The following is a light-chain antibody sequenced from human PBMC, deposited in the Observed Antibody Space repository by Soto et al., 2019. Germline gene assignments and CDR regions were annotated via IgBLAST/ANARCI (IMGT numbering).Light chain of an antibody. V-gene: IGKV3-20*01. Sequence: EIVLTQSPGTLSLSPGERATLSCRASQSVTNNYLAWYQQKPGQAPRLLIYGASSRATGISDRFSGSGSGTDFTLTISSLQPEDFATYYCQQSYSTPITFGQGTRLEIK. CDR2: GAS. J-gene: IGKJ5*01. CDR1: QSVTNNY. CDR3: QQSYSTPIT.